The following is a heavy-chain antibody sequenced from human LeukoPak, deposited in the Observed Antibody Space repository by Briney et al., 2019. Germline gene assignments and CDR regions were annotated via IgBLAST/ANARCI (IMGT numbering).Heavy chain of an antibody. J-gene: IGHJ4*02. D-gene: IGHD3-22*01. CDR2: IHYSGST. CDR3: ARGYYYYDSSGYQPGGFDY. Sequence: TSETLSLTCTVSGDSISSGGYYWSWIRQHPGKGLEWIGYIHYSGSTNYNPSLKSRVTISVDTSKNQFSLKLSSVTAADTAVYYCARGYYYYDSSGYQPGGFDYWGQGTLVTVSS. CDR1: GDSISSGGYY. V-gene: IGHV4-61*08.